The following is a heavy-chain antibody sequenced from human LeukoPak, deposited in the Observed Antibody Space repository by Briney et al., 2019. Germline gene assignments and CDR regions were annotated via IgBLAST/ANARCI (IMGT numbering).Heavy chain of an antibody. D-gene: IGHD5-18*01. Sequence: GGSLRLSCAASGFTFSSYAMSWVRQAPGKGLEWVSGISGSGGNTYYADSVKGRFTISRDNSKNTLYLQMNSLRAEDTAVYYCAKSPQGQLWLMGYWGQGTLVTVSS. CDR1: GFTFSSYA. CDR2: ISGSGGNT. V-gene: IGHV3-23*01. CDR3: AKSPQGQLWLMGY. J-gene: IGHJ4*02.